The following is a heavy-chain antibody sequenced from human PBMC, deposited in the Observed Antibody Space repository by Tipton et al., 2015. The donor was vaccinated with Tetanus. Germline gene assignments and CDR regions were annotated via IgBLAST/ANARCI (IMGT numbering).Heavy chain of an antibody. J-gene: IGHJ4*02. V-gene: IGHV4-39*01. Sequence: LRLSCTVYGGSISSSTYYWGWLRQPPGKGLEWIATIYYTGSTYYNPSLKSRVTISADTSKNQYSLELSSVTAADTAVYYCARQGYNGTYQFDYWGQGILVTVSP. CDR1: GGSISSSTYY. D-gene: IGHD1-26*01. CDR3: ARQGYNGTYQFDY. CDR2: IYYTGST.